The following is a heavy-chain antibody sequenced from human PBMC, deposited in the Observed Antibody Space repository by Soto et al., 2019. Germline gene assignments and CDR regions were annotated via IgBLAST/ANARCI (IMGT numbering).Heavy chain of an antibody. J-gene: IGHJ4*02. D-gene: IGHD2-21*01. Sequence: PGGSLRLSCAASGFTFSSYAMNWVRQVPGKGPEWVSHISVTGDTYYADSVKGRFTISRDNSKNTLFLQMNSLRAEDTAVYFCAKSLSMATSFDYWGQGTPVTV. CDR2: ISVTGDT. V-gene: IGHV3-23*01. CDR3: AKSLSMATSFDY. CDR1: GFTFSSYA.